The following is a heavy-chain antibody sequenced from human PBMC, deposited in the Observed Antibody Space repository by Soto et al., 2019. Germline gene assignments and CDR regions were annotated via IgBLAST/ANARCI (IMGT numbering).Heavy chain of an antibody. V-gene: IGHV3-30*03. D-gene: IGHD1-26*01. Sequence: ESGGGVVQPGRSLRLSCAASGFTFSHYSIQWVRQAPGKGLEWLAVISYDGSNKHYADSVKGRFTVSRDNSKNTLYLQMNSLRAEDTAVYFCARYSGKYQGPIDYWGQGTLVTVSS. CDR3: ARYSGKYQGPIDY. J-gene: IGHJ4*02. CDR1: GFTFSHYS. CDR2: ISYDGSNK.